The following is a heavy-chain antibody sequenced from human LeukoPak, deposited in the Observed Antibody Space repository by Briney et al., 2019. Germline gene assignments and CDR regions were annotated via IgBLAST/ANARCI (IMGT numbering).Heavy chain of an antibody. J-gene: IGHJ6*03. CDR1: GFTFSSYW. CDR2: INSDGSST. D-gene: IGHD5-18*01. Sequence: GGSPRLSCAASGFTFSSYWMHWVRQAPGKGLVWVSRINSDGSSTSYADSVKGRFTISRDNAKNTLYLQMNSLRAEDTAVYYCARSVGIQLGGYYYYYMDVWGKGTTVTVSS. V-gene: IGHV3-74*01. CDR3: ARSVGIQLGGYYYYYMDV.